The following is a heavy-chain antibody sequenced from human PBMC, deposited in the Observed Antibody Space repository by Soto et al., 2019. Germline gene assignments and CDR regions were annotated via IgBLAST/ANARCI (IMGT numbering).Heavy chain of an antibody. CDR1: WFTFFSYS. V-gene: IGHV3-23*01. Sequence: PGGSLRLSCAAPWFTFFSYSMSWVRQAPGEGLEWVSAISGSGGSTYYADSVKGRFTISRDNSKNTLYLQMNSLRAEDTAVYYCAKWPGGYSYGYYYYYYMDVWGKGTTVTVSS. D-gene: IGHD5-18*01. J-gene: IGHJ6*03. CDR3: AKWPGGYSYGYYYYYYMDV. CDR2: ISGSGGST.